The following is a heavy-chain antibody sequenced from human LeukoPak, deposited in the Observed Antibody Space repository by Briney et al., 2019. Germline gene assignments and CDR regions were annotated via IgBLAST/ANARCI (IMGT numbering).Heavy chain of an antibody. CDR2: INHSGST. V-gene: IGHV4-34*01. J-gene: IGHJ5*02. D-gene: IGHD6-19*01. Sequence: SETLSLTCAVYGGSFSGYCWSWIRQPPGKGLEWIGEINHSGSTNYNPSLKSRVTISVDTSKNQFSLKLSSVTAADTAVYYCARGQWLGWFDPWGQGTLVTVSS. CDR3: ARGQWLGWFDP. CDR1: GGSFSGYC.